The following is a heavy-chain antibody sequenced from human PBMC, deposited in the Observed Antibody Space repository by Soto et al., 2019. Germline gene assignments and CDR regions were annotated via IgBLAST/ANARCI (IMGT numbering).Heavy chain of an antibody. CDR1: GGSFSGYY. CDR3: ARGRYSSGWYRRGDWFDP. J-gene: IGHJ5*02. Sequence: TLSLTCAVYGGSFSGYYWSWIRQPPGKGLEWIGEINHSGSTNYNPSLKSRVTISVDTSKNQFSLKLSSVTAADTAVYYCARGRYSSGWYRRGDWFDPWGQGTLVTVSS. D-gene: IGHD6-19*01. CDR2: INHSGST. V-gene: IGHV4-34*01.